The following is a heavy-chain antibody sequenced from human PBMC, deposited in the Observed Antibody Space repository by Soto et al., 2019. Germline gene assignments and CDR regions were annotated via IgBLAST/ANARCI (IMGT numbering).Heavy chain of an antibody. CDR2: IYYSGST. D-gene: IGHD4-17*01. CDR1: GGSVSSSGYY. Sequence: SETLSLTCTVSGGSVSSSGYYWSWIRQHPGKGLEYIGYIYYSGSTYYNPSLKSRLTISLDTSKNQFSRKLSSVTAADTAVYYCACSNYGDYLFGNDYWGQGTLVTVAS. V-gene: IGHV4-31*03. J-gene: IGHJ4*02. CDR3: ACSNYGDYLFGNDY.